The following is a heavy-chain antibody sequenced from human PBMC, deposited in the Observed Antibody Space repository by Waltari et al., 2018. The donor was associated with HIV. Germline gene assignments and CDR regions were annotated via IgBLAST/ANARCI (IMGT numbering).Heavy chain of an antibody. CDR1: GFTFSSYS. CDR3: ARDLTVTTTAFFDY. D-gene: IGHD4-17*01. CDR2: ISSGSTYV. Sequence: EVQLVESGGGLVKPGGSLRLSCAASGFTFSSYSMNWVRQAPGKWLEWVSSISSGSTYVYYSDSLRGRFTTSRDDAQNSLYLQMNSLKAEDTAVYYCARDLTVTTTAFFDYWGQGTLVTVSS. V-gene: IGHV3-21*02. J-gene: IGHJ4*02.